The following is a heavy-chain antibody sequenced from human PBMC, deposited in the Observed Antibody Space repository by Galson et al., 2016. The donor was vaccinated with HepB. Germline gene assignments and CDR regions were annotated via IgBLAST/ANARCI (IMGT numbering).Heavy chain of an antibody. CDR3: ARANYNLLTGYYSGLDH. D-gene: IGHD3-9*01. CDR1: DNTFSKDY. CDR2: IHPSGAYT. V-gene: IGHV1-46*01. Sequence: SVKVSCKASDNTFSKDYIHWVRQAPGQGLQWLGTIHPSGAYTTYAPRFDGRVTRTRDTDTNTVYMELRALTSKDTAVYYCARANYNLLTGYYSGLDHWGQGTLVTVSS. J-gene: IGHJ4*02.